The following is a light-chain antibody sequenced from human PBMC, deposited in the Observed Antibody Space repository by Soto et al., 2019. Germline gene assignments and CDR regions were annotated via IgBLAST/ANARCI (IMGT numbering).Light chain of an antibody. J-gene: IGKJ1*01. V-gene: IGKV3-15*01. CDR3: QQYNNWPRT. Sequence: EMGMTQSPATMSVSPGGRATLTSRASQSISDTLAWYQQKPGQAPRLLMYGVSTRATGIPARFSGSGSGTEFTLTISSLQSEDFAVYECQQYNNWPRTFGQGTKVDIK. CDR2: GVS. CDR1: QSISDT.